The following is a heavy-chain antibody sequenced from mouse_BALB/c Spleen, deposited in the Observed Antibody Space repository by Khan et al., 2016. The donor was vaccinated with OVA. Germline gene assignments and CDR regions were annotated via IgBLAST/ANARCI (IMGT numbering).Heavy chain of an antibody. D-gene: IGHD1-1*01. Sequence: EVELVESGGGLVQPGGSRKLSCAASGFTFSSYGMHWVRQAPEKGLEWVAYISGDSSTIYYTDTVKGRFTISRDNPKNTLSLQMTSLRSEDTAVYYCATSDCYGYYFDYWGPGTTLTVSS. CDR1: GFTFSSYG. CDR3: ATSDCYGYYFDY. V-gene: IGHV5-17*02. J-gene: IGHJ2*01. CDR2: ISGDSSTI.